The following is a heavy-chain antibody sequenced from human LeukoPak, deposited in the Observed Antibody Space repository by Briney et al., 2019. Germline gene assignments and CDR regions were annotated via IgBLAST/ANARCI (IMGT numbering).Heavy chain of an antibody. CDR3: ATSSVAGTAYYYYGMDV. CDR1: GYTLTELS. D-gene: IGHD6-19*01. J-gene: IGHJ6*02. CDR2: FDPEDGET. Sequence: ASVKVSCKVSGYTLTELSMHWVRQAPGKGLEWMGGFDPEDGETIYAQKFQGRVTITADKSTSTAYMELSSLRSEDTAVYYCATSSVAGTAYYYYGMDVWGQGTTVTVSS. V-gene: IGHV1-24*01.